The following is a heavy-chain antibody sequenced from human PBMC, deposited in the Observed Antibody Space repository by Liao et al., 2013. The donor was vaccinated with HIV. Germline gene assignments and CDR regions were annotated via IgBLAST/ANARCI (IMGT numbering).Heavy chain of an antibody. J-gene: IGHJ4*02. Sequence: QVQLQESGPGLVKPSETLSLTCIVSGDSMNYYYWNWIRQPAGKRLEWIGRIYVTGATEYNPSLKSRVTISADTSNNQFFLKLSSVTAADTAVYYCASTHYDFLTGYYLPYWGQGTLVTVSS. V-gene: IGHV4-4*07. CDR2: IYVTGAT. CDR1: GDSMNYYY. CDR3: ASTHYDFLTGYYLPY. D-gene: IGHD3-9*01.